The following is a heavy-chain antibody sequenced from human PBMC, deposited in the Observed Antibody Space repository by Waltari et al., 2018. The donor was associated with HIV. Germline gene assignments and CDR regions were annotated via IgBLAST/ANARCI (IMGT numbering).Heavy chain of an antibody. Sequence: VQLVESGGGVVEPGRSLRLSCAGSGFLLSSFGMHWVRQAPGKGLEWVAVIWFDGNHKYYSDSVKGRFTISRDNSKDTVDLQMNSLRTEDTGVYYCARGDIILMVYTIDYWGQGTLVSVSS. CDR2: IWFDGNHK. CDR3: ARGDIILMVYTIDY. D-gene: IGHD2-8*01. CDR1: GFLLSSFG. J-gene: IGHJ4*02. V-gene: IGHV3-33*01.